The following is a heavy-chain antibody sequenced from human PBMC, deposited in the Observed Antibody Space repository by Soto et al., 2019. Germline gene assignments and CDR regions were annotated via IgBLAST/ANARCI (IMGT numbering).Heavy chain of an antibody. J-gene: IGHJ4*02. CDR2: IWPDGGNK. Sequence: QVQLVESGGGVVQPGRSLRLSCAASGFTFSDYGMHWVRQAPGKGLQWVAFIWPDGGNKYYAESVKGRFTISRDNSKNSVYLQMNNVRDGDTAVYYCARDGDANSGFGKDYWGQGTLVTVSS. CDR1: GFTFSDYG. D-gene: IGHD3-16*01. CDR3: ARDGDANSGFGKDY. V-gene: IGHV3-33*01.